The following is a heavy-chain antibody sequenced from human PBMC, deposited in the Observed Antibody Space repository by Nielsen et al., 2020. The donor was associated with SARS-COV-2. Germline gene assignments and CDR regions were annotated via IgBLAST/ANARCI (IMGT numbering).Heavy chain of an antibody. D-gene: IGHD3-16*01. CDR2: ISSSSSQV. CDR3: ARSLGGPIYYYFYMDV. J-gene: IGHJ6*03. CDR1: GFTFSDYY. Sequence: GESLKISCAASGFTFSDYYMNWVRQAPGKGLEWVSSISSSSSQVFYADSLKGRFTISRDNAKNSLYLQMNSLRAEDTAVYYCARSLGGPIYYYFYMDVWGKGTTVTVSS. V-gene: IGHV3-21*01.